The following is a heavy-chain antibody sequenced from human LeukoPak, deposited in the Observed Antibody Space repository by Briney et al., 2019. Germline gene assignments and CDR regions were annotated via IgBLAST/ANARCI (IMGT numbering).Heavy chain of an antibody. CDR1: GGSISSGDYY. V-gene: IGHV4-30-4*01. CDR2: IYYSGST. CDR3: ASVDHDYGSGSRRDY. Sequence: SETLSLTCTVSGGSISSGDYYWSWIRQPPGKGLEWIGYIYYSGSTYYNPSLKSRVTISVDTSKNQFSLKLSSVTAADTAVYYCASVDHDYGSGSRRDYWGQGTLVTVSS. D-gene: IGHD3-10*01. J-gene: IGHJ4*02.